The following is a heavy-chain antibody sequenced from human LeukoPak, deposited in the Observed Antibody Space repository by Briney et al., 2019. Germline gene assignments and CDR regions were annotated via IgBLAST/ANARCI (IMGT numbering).Heavy chain of an antibody. CDR2: IYTSGIT. Sequence: SVGSLRLSCAVSGFTVSSNFMSWVRQAPGKGPEWVSVIYTSGITYYADSVRGRFTISRDNSKNILYLQMDSLTAEDTAAYYCAREDAGGTYSFDYWGQGTLVTVSS. D-gene: IGHD1-26*01. J-gene: IGHJ4*02. V-gene: IGHV3-66*01. CDR1: GFTVSSNF. CDR3: AREDAGGTYSFDY.